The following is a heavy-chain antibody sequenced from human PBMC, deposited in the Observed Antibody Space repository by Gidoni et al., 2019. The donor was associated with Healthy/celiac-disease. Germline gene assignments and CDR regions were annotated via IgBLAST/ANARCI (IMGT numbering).Heavy chain of an antibody. V-gene: IGHV3-23*04. CDR2: IRGSGGST. CDR3: AKGLLELYDSSGYYYVGGVDY. CDR1: GFTFSIYS. J-gene: IGHJ4*02. D-gene: IGHD3-22*01. Sequence: EVQLVQSGGGLVQPGGSLSLSFSASGFTFSIYSMSWFRQAPGKGLEWVSAIRGSGGSTYYEDSVKGRFTISRDKSKNTLYMQMNSLRAEDTAVYYCAKGLLELYDSSGYYYVGGVDYWGQGTLVTVSS.